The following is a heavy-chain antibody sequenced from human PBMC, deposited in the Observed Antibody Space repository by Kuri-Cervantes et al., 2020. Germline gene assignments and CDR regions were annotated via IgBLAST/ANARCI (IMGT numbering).Heavy chain of an antibody. J-gene: IGHJ6*03. CDR3: ARIKILEWPYYYYYMDV. D-gene: IGHD3-3*01. CDR2: MNPNSGNT. CDR1: GYTFTSYD. V-gene: IGHV1-8*01. Sequence: ASVKVSCKASGYTFTSYDINWVRQATGQGLEWMGWMNPNSGNTGYAQKFQGRVTMTRNTSISTAYMELSSLRSEDTVVYYCARIKILEWPYYYYYMDVWGKGTTVTVSS.